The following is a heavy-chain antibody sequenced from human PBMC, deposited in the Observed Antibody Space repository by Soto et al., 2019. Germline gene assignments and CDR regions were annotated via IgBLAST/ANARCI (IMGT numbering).Heavy chain of an antibody. CDR1: GFSFNEAW. D-gene: IGHD2-15*01. J-gene: IGHJ6*02. V-gene: IGHV3-15*07. Sequence: EVQLVESAGGLVKPGGSLRLSCVASGFSFNEAWLKWVRQAPGEGLEWVGRIKTSAGGGATDYAAPVQGRFTISRDDSKNALSLPMNSLRTEDTAIYSCTPGSVEGIWGQGTTVTVSS. CDR3: TPGSVEGI. CDR2: IKTSAGGGAT.